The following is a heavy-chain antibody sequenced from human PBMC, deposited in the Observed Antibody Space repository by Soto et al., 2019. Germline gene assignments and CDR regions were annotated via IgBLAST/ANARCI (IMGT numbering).Heavy chain of an antibody. CDR1: EFTFDKYY. J-gene: IGHJ6*02. D-gene: IGHD1-20*01. Sequence: GGSLRLSCAASEFTFDKYYMAWVRQAPGKGPEWVANIKPDGSEQYYVDSVKGRFTISRDNANNSLYLQMNSLRAEDTAVYFCARGNWNYYYGFDVWGQGTTVTVSS. CDR2: IKPDGSEQ. CDR3: ARGNWNYYYGFDV. V-gene: IGHV3-7*01.